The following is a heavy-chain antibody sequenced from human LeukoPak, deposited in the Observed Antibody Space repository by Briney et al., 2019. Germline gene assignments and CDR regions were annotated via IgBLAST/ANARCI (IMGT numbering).Heavy chain of an antibody. CDR2: ISYDGGNK. J-gene: IGHJ4*02. CDR1: GFTFSSYA. D-gene: IGHD6-19*01. V-gene: IGHV3-30-3*01. Sequence: GGSLRLSCAASGFTFSSYAMHWVRQAPGKGLEWVAVISYDGGNKYYADSVKGRFTISRDNSKNTLYLQMNSLRAEDTAVYYCARDTYSSGWYYYFDYWGQGTLVTVSS. CDR3: ARDTYSSGWYYYFDY.